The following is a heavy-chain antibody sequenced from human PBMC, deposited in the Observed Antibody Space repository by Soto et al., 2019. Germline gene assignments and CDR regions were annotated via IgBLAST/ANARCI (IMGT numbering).Heavy chain of an antibody. D-gene: IGHD3-3*01. CDR1: GDSISSVDYY. CDR3: AGIQRDNAFCHVDF. CDR2: IFQSGRT. Sequence: QVQLQESGPGLVKPSQPLSITCTVSGDSISSVDYYRSWIRQPPGKGLEWIGYIFQSGRTDFNTSLNSRGSKSVDTCMKQFSLTSSSVTAADTAVYFCAGIQRDNAFCHVDFWGQETLVTFCS. J-gene: IGHJ4*02. V-gene: IGHV4-30-4*01.